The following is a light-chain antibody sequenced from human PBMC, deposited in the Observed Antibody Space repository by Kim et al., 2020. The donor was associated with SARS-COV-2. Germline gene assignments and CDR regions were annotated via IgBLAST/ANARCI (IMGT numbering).Light chain of an antibody. J-gene: IGLJ1*01. Sequence: SVALGQSVRITWQGDGLRSYYASWYQQKPGQAPVLVIYGKNNRPSGIPDRFSGSSSGNTASLTITGAQAEDEADYYCNSRDSSGYVFGTGTKVTVL. CDR3: NSRDSSGYV. CDR2: GKN. V-gene: IGLV3-19*01. CDR1: GLRSYY.